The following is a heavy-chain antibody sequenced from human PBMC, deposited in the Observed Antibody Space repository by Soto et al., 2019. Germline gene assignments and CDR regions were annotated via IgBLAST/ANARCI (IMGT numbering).Heavy chain of an antibody. J-gene: IGHJ6*02. V-gene: IGHV5-51*01. CDR2: IYPGDSDT. CDR1: GYRFSSYW. CDR3: ARQGSNGAYYYYGMDV. D-gene: IGHD3-16*01. Sequence: GESLKISCKGSGYRFSSYWIAWVRQMPGKGLEWMGIIYPGDSDTRYSPSFEGQVTISADKSNSTAYLQWSSLKASDTAMYYCARQGSNGAYYYYGMDVWGQGTTVT.